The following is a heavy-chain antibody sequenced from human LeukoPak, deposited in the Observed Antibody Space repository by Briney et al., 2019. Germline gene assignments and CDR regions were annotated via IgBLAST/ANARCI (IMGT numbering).Heavy chain of an antibody. J-gene: IGHJ6*02. V-gene: IGHV1-2*04. CDR2: INPSGGST. Sequence: ASVKVSCKASGYTFTSYYMHWVRQAPGQGLEWMGIINPSGGSTNYAQKFQGWVTMTRDTSISTAYMELSRLRSDDTAVYYCARDRSAPDYGMDVWGQGTTVTVSS. CDR3: ARDRSAPDYGMDV. CDR1: GYTFTSYY.